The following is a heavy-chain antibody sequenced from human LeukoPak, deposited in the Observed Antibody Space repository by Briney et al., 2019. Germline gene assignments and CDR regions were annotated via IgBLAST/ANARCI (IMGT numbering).Heavy chain of an antibody. CDR1: GGFISTYY. J-gene: IGHJ3*01. CDR3: ARHWTGDTGMTDGFDL. Sequence: SETLSLTCSVSGGFISTYYWSWIRQPPGKGLEWIGYVRYSGNTNYNPSLKSRVTVSVDTSKNQFPLKLSSVTAADTAVYYCARHWTGDTGMTDGFDLWGQGTTVTVSS. V-gene: IGHV4-59*08. D-gene: IGHD5-18*01. CDR2: VRYSGNT.